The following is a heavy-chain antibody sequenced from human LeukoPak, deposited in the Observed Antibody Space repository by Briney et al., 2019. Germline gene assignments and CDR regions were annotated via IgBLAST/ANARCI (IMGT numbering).Heavy chain of an antibody. CDR1: GFTFDNYV. Sequence: PGGSLRLSCAASGFTFDNYVMTWVRQAPGKGLQWVSGISASGSSTYYADSVKGRFTISRDNSQNTLFLEMNSLRAEDTAVYYCARDGSSSSGGRVFDYWGQGTLVTVSS. J-gene: IGHJ4*02. V-gene: IGHV3-23*01. D-gene: IGHD6-6*01. CDR3: ARDGSSSSGGRVFDY. CDR2: ISASGSST.